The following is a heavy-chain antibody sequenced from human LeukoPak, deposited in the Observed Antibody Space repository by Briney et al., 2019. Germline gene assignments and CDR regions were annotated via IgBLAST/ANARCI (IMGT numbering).Heavy chain of an antibody. D-gene: IGHD3-22*01. CDR1: GYTFTGYY. V-gene: IGHV1-2*02. Sequence: ASVKVSCKASGYTFTGYYMHWVRQAPGQGLEWMGWITPNSGGTNYAQKFQGRVTMTRDTSISTAYMELSRLRSDDTAVYYCARDQAVDYSDSSGYFYWGQGTLVTVSS. CDR2: ITPNSGGT. CDR3: ARDQAVDYSDSSGYFY. J-gene: IGHJ4*02.